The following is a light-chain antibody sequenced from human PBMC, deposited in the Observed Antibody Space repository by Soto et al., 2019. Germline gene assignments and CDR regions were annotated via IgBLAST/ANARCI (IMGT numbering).Light chain of an antibody. CDR2: AAS. V-gene: IGKV3-15*01. CDR1: QSVSGK. Sequence: VMTQSPAPLSLSPGERVTLSCRASQSVSGKVAWYQQKPGQPPSLLIYAASTRATGVPARFSGSGSGTDFTLTISSLQPEDFATYYCPQSYSTSCPFGQRAKVDIK. CDR3: PQSYSTSCP. J-gene: IGKJ1*01.